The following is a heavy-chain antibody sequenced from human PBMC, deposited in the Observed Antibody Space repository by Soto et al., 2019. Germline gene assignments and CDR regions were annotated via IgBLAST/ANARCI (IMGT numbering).Heavy chain of an antibody. V-gene: IGHV5-51*01. Sequence: PGESLKIYCKGSGYSFTSYWIGWVRQMPGKGLEWMGIIYPGDSDTRYSPSFQGKVSISADKSIRTAYLQWSSLKASDTAMYYCARFYCRSTSCYPLGDWFDPWGQGTLVTVSS. CDR3: ARFYCRSTSCYPLGDWFDP. CDR2: IYPGDSDT. CDR1: GYSFTSYW. D-gene: IGHD2-2*01. J-gene: IGHJ5*02.